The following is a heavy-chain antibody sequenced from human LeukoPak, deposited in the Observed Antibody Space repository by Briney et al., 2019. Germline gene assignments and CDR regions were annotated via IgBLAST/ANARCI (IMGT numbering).Heavy chain of an antibody. D-gene: IGHD3-10*01. Sequence: GGSLRLSCAASGFTFSRYAMSWVRQAPGKGLEWVSAISGSGGSTYYADSVKGRFTISRDNSKNTLYLQMNSLRAEDTAVYYCAKDKGRTMVRGSFDYWGQGTLVTVSS. CDR1: GFTFSRYA. CDR3: AKDKGRTMVRGSFDY. CDR2: ISGSGGST. J-gene: IGHJ4*02. V-gene: IGHV3-23*01.